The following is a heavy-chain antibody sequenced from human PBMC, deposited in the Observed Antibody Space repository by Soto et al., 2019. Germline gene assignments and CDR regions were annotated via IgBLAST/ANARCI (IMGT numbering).Heavy chain of an antibody. V-gene: IGHV1-69*13. CDR2: IIPIFGTA. D-gene: IGHD6-6*01. J-gene: IGHJ6*02. CDR3: AAQEGEQLAPYYYYYGMDV. Sequence: SVNVSCKASGGTFTSYSISWVRQAPGQGLEWMGGIIPIFGTANYAQKFQGRVTITADESTSTAYMELSSLRSEDTAVYYCAAQEGEQLAPYYYYYGMDVWGQGTTVTVS. CDR1: GGTFTSYS.